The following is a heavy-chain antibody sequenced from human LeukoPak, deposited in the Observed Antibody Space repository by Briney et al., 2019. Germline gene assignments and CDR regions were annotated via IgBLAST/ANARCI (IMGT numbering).Heavy chain of an antibody. CDR1: GDSIGSSTYY. Sequence: PSETLSLTCTVSGDSIGSSTYYWGWIRQPPGKGLEWIANIFYTGSTYYNPSLKSRVTMSVDTSKNQHSLRLTSVTAADTAVYYCARRPVYDYVWGSHGDYWGQGTLVTVSS. D-gene: IGHD3-16*01. J-gene: IGHJ4*02. CDR2: IFYTGST. V-gene: IGHV4-39*07. CDR3: ARRPVYDYVWGSHGDY.